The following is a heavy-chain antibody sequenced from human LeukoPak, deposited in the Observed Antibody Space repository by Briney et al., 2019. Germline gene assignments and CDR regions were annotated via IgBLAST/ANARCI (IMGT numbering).Heavy chain of an antibody. Sequence: ASVKVSCKASGYTFTGYYMHWVRQAPGQGLEWMGWINPNSGGTNYAQKFQGRVTMTRGTSISTAYMELSRLRSDDTAVYYCARSSSSSSYYYYYYMDVWGKGTTVTVSS. CDR2: INPNSGGT. D-gene: IGHD6-6*01. V-gene: IGHV1-2*02. J-gene: IGHJ6*03. CDR1: GYTFTGYY. CDR3: ARSSSSSSYYYYYYMDV.